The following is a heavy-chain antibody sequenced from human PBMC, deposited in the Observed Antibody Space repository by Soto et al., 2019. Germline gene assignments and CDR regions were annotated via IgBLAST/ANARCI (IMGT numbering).Heavy chain of an antibody. D-gene: IGHD3-3*01. Sequence: PGGSLRLSCAASGFTFSSYGMHWVRQAPGKGLEWVAVIWYDGSNKYYADSVKGRFTISRDNSKNTLYLQMNSLRAEDTAVYYCAREPIYYDFWSGYESLYYYYGMDVWGQGTTVTVSS. V-gene: IGHV3-33*01. CDR3: AREPIYYDFWSGYESLYYYYGMDV. J-gene: IGHJ6*02. CDR1: GFTFSSYG. CDR2: IWYDGSNK.